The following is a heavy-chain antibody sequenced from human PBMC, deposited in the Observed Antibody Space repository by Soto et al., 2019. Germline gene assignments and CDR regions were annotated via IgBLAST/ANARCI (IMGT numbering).Heavy chain of an antibody. V-gene: IGHV3-33*01. CDR1: GFSVSSYG. J-gene: IGHJ3*02. Sequence: QVQLVESGGGVVQPGRSLRLSCTASGFSVSSYGMHWVRQAPGKGLEWVAVMWYDGSNRNYADSVKGRFTISRDKSKNTLYLQMNSLRDEDTAVYYCSRWFGVEQLSDVFDIWGQGTMVTVSS. CDR2: MWYDGSNR. D-gene: IGHD3-10*01. CDR3: SRWFGVEQLSDVFDI.